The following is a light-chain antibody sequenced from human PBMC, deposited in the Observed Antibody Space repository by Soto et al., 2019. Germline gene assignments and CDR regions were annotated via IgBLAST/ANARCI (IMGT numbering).Light chain of an antibody. CDR2: AAS. Sequence: DIPMTQSPSSLSAAVGDRVTITCRASQGISNHLAWYQHKPGRVPKLLIYAASTLQSGVPSRFSGSGSGTDFTLIISSLQPDDVATYYCQKCDSAPPFTFGPGTKV. V-gene: IGKV1-27*01. CDR3: QKCDSAPPFT. CDR1: QGISNH. J-gene: IGKJ3*01.